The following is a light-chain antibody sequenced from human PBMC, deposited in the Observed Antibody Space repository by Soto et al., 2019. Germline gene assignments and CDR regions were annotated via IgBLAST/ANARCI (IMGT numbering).Light chain of an antibody. CDR3: QKYNRAPRT. Sequence: DIQMTQSPPSLSASVGDRVTITCRASQGIGNYLAWYQQKPGKVPKLLIYGASTLQSGVPSRFSGSGSGTDFTPTISSLRPEDFATYYCQKYNRAPRTFGPGTKVHIK. CDR1: QGIGNY. CDR2: GAS. V-gene: IGKV1-27*01. J-gene: IGKJ1*01.